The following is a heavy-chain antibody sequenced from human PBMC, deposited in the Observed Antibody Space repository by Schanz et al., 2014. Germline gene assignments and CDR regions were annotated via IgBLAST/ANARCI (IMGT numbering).Heavy chain of an antibody. CDR3: AKSYDTSGYSGFDY. CDR1: GFTFDDHT. J-gene: IGHJ4*02. D-gene: IGHD3-22*01. CDR2: ITWDGGST. Sequence: EVQLVESGGVVVQPGGSLRLSCAASGFTFDDHTMHWVRQAPGKGLVWVSLITWDGGSTYYADSVKGRFTISRDNSKNSLYLQMNSLRTEDTAVYFCAKSYDTSGYSGFDYWGQGTLVTVSS. V-gene: IGHV3-43*01.